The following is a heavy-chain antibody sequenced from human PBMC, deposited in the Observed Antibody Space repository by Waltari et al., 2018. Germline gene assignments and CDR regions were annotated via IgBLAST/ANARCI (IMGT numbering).Heavy chain of an antibody. D-gene: IGHD1-26*01. J-gene: IGHJ4*02. CDR2: INRDGSST. CDR1: GFAFSSYW. Sequence: EVQLVESGGGLVQPGGSLRLSCAAPGFAFSSYWMPWVRQAPGKGLVWVSRINRDGSSTSYADSLKGRFTISRDNAKNTLYLQMNRLIAEDTAGYYCALMWAVSEADYWGQGTLFTVSS. V-gene: IGHV3-74*01. CDR3: ALMWAVSEADY.